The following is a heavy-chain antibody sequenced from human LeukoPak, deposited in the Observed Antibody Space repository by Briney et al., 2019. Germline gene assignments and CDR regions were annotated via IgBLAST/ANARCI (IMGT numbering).Heavy chain of an antibody. CDR3: ARDRGGGGIAAGAAYYYYYMDV. Sequence: ASVKVSCKASGYTFTGYYMHWVRQAPGQGLEWMGWINPNSGGTNYAQKFQGRVTMTRDTSTSTAYMELSRLRSDDTAVYYCARDRGGGGIAAGAAYYYYYMDVWGKGTTVTVSS. D-gene: IGHD6-13*01. J-gene: IGHJ6*03. CDR1: GYTFTGYY. V-gene: IGHV1-2*02. CDR2: INPNSGGT.